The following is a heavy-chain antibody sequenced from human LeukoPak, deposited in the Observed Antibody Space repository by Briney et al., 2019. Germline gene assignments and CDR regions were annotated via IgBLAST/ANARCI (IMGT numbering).Heavy chain of an antibody. CDR2: IRSKAYGGTK. J-gene: IGHJ4*02. V-gene: IGHV3-49*03. CDR3: TRRGGIAAADY. Sequence: GGSLRLSCTASGFTFGDYAMSWFRQAPGKGLEWVGFIRSKAYGGTKEYAASVKGRFTISRDDSKSIAYLQMNSLKTEDTAVYYCTRRGGIAAADYWGQGTLVTVSS. D-gene: IGHD6-13*01. CDR1: GFTFGDYA.